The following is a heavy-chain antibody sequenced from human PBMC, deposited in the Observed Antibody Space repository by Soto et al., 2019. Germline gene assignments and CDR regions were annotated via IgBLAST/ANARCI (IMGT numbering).Heavy chain of an antibody. J-gene: IGHJ4*02. V-gene: IGHV3-23*01. D-gene: IGHD1-7*01. CDR2: ISGSGGST. CDR3: AKGYHWNYANRCYFDY. CDR1: GFTFSSYA. Sequence: EVQLLESGGGLVQPGGTLRLACAAAGFTFSSYAMSWVRQAPGKGLEWVSAISGSGGSTYYADSVKGRFTISRDNSKNTLYLQMNSLRAEDTAVYYCAKGYHWNYANRCYFDYCGQGTLVTVSS.